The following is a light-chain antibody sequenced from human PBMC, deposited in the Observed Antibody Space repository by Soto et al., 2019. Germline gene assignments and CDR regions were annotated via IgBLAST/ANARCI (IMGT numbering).Light chain of an antibody. V-gene: IGKV3-20*01. CDR1: QSISYS. J-gene: IGKJ5*01. Sequence: EIVLTQSPATLSLSPGERSTLSCRASQSISYSLAWYQQKPGQAPRLLIYGASSRATGIPDRFSGSGSGTDFTLTISRLEPEDFALYYCQQYGGSPITFGLGTRLEIK. CDR3: QQYGGSPIT. CDR2: GAS.